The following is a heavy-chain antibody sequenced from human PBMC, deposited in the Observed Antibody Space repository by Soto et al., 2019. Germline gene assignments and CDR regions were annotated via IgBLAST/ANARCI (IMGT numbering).Heavy chain of an antibody. CDR3: AKSVYNWNDGFFDY. CDR1: GFTFSTYG. CDR2: ISYDGVNK. V-gene: IGHV3-30*18. D-gene: IGHD1-1*01. Sequence: GGSLRLSCSASGFTFSTYGMHWVRQAPGKGLEWVAVISYDGVNKYYADSVKGRFTISRDNSKNTLYLQMNSLRAEDTAVYYCAKSVYNWNDGFFDYWGQGTLVTVSS. J-gene: IGHJ4*02.